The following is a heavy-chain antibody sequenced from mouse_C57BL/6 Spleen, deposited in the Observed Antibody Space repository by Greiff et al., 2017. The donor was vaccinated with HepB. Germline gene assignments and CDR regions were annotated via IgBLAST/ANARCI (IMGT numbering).Heavy chain of an antibody. V-gene: IGHV1-82*01. CDR2: IYPGDGDT. CDR3: ANPSDGYYEGWFAY. Sequence: VQLQQSGPELVKPGASVKISCKASGYAFSSSWMNWVKQRPGKGLEWIGRIYPGDGDTNYNGKFKGKATLTADKSSSTAYMQLSSLTSEDSAVYFCANPSDGYYEGWFAYWGQGTLVTVSA. J-gene: IGHJ3*01. D-gene: IGHD2-3*01. CDR1: GYAFSSSW.